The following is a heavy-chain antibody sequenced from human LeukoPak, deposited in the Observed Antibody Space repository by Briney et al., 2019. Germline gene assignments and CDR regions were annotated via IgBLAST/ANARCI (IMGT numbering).Heavy chain of an antibody. Sequence: ASVKVSCKASGYTFTSYGISWVRQAPGQGLEWMGWISAYNGNTNYAQKFQGRVTITRNTSISTAYMELSSLRSEDTAVYYCARVVVPAAIRLHYYYYMDVWGKGTTVTVSS. CDR2: ISAYNGNT. CDR3: ARVVVPAAIRLHYYYYMDV. D-gene: IGHD2-2*02. V-gene: IGHV1-18*01. J-gene: IGHJ6*03. CDR1: GYTFTSYG.